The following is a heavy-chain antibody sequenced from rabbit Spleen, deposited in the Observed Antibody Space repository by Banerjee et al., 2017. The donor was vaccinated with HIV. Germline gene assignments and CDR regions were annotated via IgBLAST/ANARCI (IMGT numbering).Heavy chain of an antibody. Sequence: QSLEESGGGLVKPGASLTLACTASGFSFNNIYWMYWVRQAPGKGLEWIASIYVGAGGSAYYATWAKGRFTISKSSSTTVTLQMTSLTAADTATYFCARDDSSGWGDHFNLWGPGTLVTVS. J-gene: IGHJ4*01. CDR2: IYVGAGGSA. V-gene: IGHV1S40*01. CDR1: GFSFNNIYW. CDR3: ARDDSSGWGDHFNL. D-gene: IGHD4-1*01.